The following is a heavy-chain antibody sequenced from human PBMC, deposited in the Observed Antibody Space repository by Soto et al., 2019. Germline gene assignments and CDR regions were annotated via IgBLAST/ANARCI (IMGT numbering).Heavy chain of an antibody. Sequence: PSETLSLTCAVYGGSFSGYYWSWIRQPPGKGLEWIGEINHSGSTNYNPPLKSRVTISVDTSKNQFSLKLSSVTAADTAVYYCARFICTSCKDDWFDPWGQGTLVTVSS. D-gene: IGHD2-2*01. CDR2: INHSGST. J-gene: IGHJ5*02. CDR3: ARFICTSCKDDWFDP. CDR1: GGSFSGYY. V-gene: IGHV4-34*01.